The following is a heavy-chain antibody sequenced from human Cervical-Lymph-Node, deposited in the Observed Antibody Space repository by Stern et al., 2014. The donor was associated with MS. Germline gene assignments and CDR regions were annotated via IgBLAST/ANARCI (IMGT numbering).Heavy chain of an antibody. D-gene: IGHD3-10*01. CDR1: GSTLTDFF. V-gene: IGHV1-24*01. Sequence: QVQLVQSGAEVKKPGASVKVSCKGSGSTLTDFFMHWVRQPPGKGLEWMGGFDPEDGDTIYAQKCQGRVTMTEDTSTDTAYMELSSLRSDDTAVYYCATDYNYWGQGTLVTVSS. J-gene: IGHJ4*02. CDR2: FDPEDGDT. CDR3: ATDYNY.